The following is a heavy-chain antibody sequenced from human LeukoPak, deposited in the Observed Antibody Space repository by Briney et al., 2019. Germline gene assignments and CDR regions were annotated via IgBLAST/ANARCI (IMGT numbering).Heavy chain of an antibody. CDR2: IYTSGST. CDR3: ARGYYGSGRSSQYYFDY. J-gene: IGHJ4*02. V-gene: IGHV4-61*02. CDR1: GGSISSGSYY. D-gene: IGHD3-10*01. Sequence: KPSETLSLTCTVSGGSISSGSYYWSWIRQPAGKGLEWIGRIYTSGSTNYNPSLKSRVTISVDTSKNQFSLKLSSVTAADTAVYYCARGYYGSGRSSQYYFDYWGQGTLVTVSS.